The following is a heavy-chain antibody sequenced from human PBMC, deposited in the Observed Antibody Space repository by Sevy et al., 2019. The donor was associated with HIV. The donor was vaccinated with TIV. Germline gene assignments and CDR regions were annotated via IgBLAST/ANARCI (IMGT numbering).Heavy chain of an antibody. V-gene: IGHV3-21*01. D-gene: IGHD1-26*01. CDR2: FSGSSSYI. J-gene: IGHJ4*02. Sequence: GGSLRLSCAASGFSFTSYSLNWVRQAPGKGLEWVSSFSGSSSYIYYADSGKGRFTISRDKAKNSLYLQMNSLRAEDTAVYYCARWDADRRWYFDYWGQGTLVTVSS. CDR3: ARWDADRRWYFDY. CDR1: GFSFTSYS.